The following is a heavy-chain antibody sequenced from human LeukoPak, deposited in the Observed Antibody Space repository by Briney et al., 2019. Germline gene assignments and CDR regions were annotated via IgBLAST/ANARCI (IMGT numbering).Heavy chain of an antibody. D-gene: IGHD3-3*01. J-gene: IGHJ5*02. Sequence: ASVKVSCKASGGTFSSYAISWVRQAPGQGLEWMGGIIPIFGTANYAQKFQGRVTITADESTSTAYMELSSLRSADTAVYYCAREYYDFWSGYYFYNWFDPWGQGTLVTVSS. V-gene: IGHV1-69*01. CDR2: IIPIFGTA. CDR3: AREYYDFWSGYYFYNWFDP. CDR1: GGTFSSYA.